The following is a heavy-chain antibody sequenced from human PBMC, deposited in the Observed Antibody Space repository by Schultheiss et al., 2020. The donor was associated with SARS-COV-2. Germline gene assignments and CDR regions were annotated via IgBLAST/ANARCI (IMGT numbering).Heavy chain of an antibody. CDR1: GFTFSSYA. CDR2: ISASGGSS. J-gene: IGHJ4*02. V-gene: IGHV3-23*01. Sequence: GGSLRLSCAASGFTFSSYAMSWVRQAPGKGLEWVSGISASGGSSTYADFVKGRFSISRDNTRDTVYLQMTRLSVGDTAVYYCAKGVLQGGGYIDGWGQGTLVTVSS. CDR3: AKGVLQGGGYIDG. D-gene: IGHD3-10*01.